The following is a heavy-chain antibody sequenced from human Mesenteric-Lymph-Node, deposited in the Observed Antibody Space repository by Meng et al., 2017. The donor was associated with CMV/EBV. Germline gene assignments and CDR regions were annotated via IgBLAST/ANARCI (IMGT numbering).Heavy chain of an antibody. V-gene: IGHV3-23*01. Sequence: GGSLRLSCAASGLTFSSYALTWVRQAPGKGLEWVSAISGSGHNTYYADSVKGRFTISRDNSESTLYLQMNSLRAEDTAIYYCAKVYYDFWSGYPYYFDYWGQGTLVTVS. CDR2: ISGSGHNT. D-gene: IGHD3-3*01. CDR1: GLTFSSYA. CDR3: AKVYYDFWSGYPYYFDY. J-gene: IGHJ4*02.